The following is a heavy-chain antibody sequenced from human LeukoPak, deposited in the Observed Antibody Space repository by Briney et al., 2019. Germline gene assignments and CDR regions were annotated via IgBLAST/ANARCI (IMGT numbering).Heavy chain of an antibody. V-gene: IGHV3-7*01. Sequence: GGSLRLSCAASGFTFSSYWMSWVRQAPGKGLEWVANIKQDGSEKYYVDSVEGRFTISRDNAKNSLYLQMNSLRAEDTAVYYCARDRIYYDSSGYSDYWRQGTLVTVSS. CDR2: IKQDGSEK. CDR3: ARDRIYYDSSGYSDY. J-gene: IGHJ4*02. D-gene: IGHD3-22*01. CDR1: GFTFSSYW.